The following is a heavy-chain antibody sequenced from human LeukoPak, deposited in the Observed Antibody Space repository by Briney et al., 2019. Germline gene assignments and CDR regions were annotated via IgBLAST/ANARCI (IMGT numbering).Heavy chain of an antibody. D-gene: IGHD1-7*01. CDR1: GGSISSSRYY. J-gene: IGHJ3*02. Sequence: SETLSLTCTVSGGSISSSRYYWGWIRQPPGKGLEWIGSIYYSGSTYYNPSLKSRVTISVDTSKNQFSLKLSSVTAADTAVYYCARDRWNSVGDAFDIWGQGTMVTVSS. V-gene: IGHV4-39*07. CDR3: ARDRWNSVGDAFDI. CDR2: IYYSGST.